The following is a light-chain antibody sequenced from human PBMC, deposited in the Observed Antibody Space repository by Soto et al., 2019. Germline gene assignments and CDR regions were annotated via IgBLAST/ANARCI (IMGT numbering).Light chain of an antibody. Sequence: IVLTKSPGTLYLSPGERATLSGRASQSVSSFYLAWYQQRAGQAPRLLISDASTRTTGIPDRFSGSGTGTNFTLSISRLEPEDFAVYYCQQYGSWPRTFGQGTKVEIK. CDR2: DAS. CDR1: QSVSSFY. J-gene: IGKJ1*01. CDR3: QQYGSWPRT. V-gene: IGKV3-20*01.